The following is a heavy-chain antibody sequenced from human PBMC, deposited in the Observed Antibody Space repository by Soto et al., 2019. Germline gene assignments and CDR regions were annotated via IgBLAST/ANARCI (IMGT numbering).Heavy chain of an antibody. Sequence: SETLSLTCTVSDGSVSSSSHYWGWIRQPPGKGLERIGSIYYSGNTYYNPSLKSRVTMSVDTSKNQFSLKLSSVTAADTAVYFCASGSVLVVEDAIRGDYYGMDVWGQGTTVTVSS. CDR2: IYYSGNT. D-gene: IGHD2-2*01. J-gene: IGHJ6*02. CDR3: ASGSVLVVEDAIRGDYYGMDV. CDR1: DGSVSSSSHY. V-gene: IGHV4-39*01.